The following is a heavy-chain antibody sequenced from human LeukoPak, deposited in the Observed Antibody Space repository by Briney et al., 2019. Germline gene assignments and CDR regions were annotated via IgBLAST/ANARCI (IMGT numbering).Heavy chain of an antibody. D-gene: IGHD2-15*01. CDR2: IYYSGST. J-gene: IGHJ3*02. CDR1: GGSISSYY. CDR3: AREASCSGGSCYSFAFDI. V-gene: IGHV4-59*01. Sequence: SETLSLTCTVSGGSISSYYWSWIRQPPGKGLEWIGYIYYSGSTNYNPSLKSRVTTSVDTSKNQFSLKLSSVTAADTAVYYCAREASCSGGSCYSFAFDIWGQGTMVTVSS.